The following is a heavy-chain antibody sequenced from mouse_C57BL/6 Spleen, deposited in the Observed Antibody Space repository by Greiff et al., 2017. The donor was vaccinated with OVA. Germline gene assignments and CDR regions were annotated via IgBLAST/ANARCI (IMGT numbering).Heavy chain of an antibody. CDR1: GFTFSDYY. J-gene: IGHJ1*03. CDR2: INYDGSST. CDR3: ARAPNSNWYFDV. D-gene: IGHD4-1*02. Sequence: EVKLVESEGGLVQPGSSMKLSCTASGFTFSDYYMAWVRQVPEKGLEWVANINYDGSSTYYLDSLKSRFIISRDNAKNILYLQMSSLKSEDTATYYCARAPNSNWYFDVWGTGTTVTVSS. V-gene: IGHV5-16*01.